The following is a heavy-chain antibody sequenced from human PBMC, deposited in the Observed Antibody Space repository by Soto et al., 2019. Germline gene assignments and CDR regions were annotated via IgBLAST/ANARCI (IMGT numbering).Heavy chain of an antibody. Sequence: VKVVCKGAGYPFPSHGISWVRQAPGQGLEWMGWISAYNGNTNYAQKLQVCVTITSDTSISTAYMELSRLKSDDTVVYCCARQGAVKLRMYNGLDLWGPGTMVNGS. J-gene: IGHJ3*01. V-gene: IGHV1-18*01. CDR3: ARQGAVKLRMYNGLDL. D-gene: IGHD2-8*01. CDR1: GYPFPSHG. CDR2: ISAYNGNT.